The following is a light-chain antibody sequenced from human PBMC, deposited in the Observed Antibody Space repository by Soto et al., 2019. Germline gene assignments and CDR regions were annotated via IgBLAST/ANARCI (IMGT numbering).Light chain of an antibody. CDR1: SNDVGGYNY. V-gene: IGLV2-14*03. CDR2: SDD. J-gene: IGLJ1*01. Sequence: QSALTQPASVSDSPGQSITISCTGTSNDVGGYNYVSWYQQHPDKAPKLLIYSDDKRPSGVPDRFSGSKSGTSASLAISGLQSEDEADYYCAAWDDSLNGVYVFGPGTKVTVL. CDR3: AAWDDSLNGVYV.